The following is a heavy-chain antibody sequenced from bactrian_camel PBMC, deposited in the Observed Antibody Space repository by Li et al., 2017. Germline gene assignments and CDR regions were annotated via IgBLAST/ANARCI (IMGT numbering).Heavy chain of an antibody. V-gene: IGHV3S25*01. D-gene: IGHD2*01. J-gene: IGHJ4*01. CDR2: IHVGTGST. Sequence: LVESGGGAVQAGGSLRLSCGASGYTYSSYCMGWFRQAPGKEREEVAVIHVGTGSTYYADSVKGRFTISQDSVKNTMYLQMNSLKPEDAAMYYCARGINGYFLSVTESDYSVWGQGTQVTVS. CDR3: ARGINGYFLSVTESDYSV. CDR1: GYTYSSYC.